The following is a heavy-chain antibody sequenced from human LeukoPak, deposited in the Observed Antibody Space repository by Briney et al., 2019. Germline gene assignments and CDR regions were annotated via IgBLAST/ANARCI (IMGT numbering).Heavy chain of an antibody. D-gene: IGHD3-22*01. CDR2: INPNSGGT. CDR3: ARADPITMIVVVKGFDP. J-gene: IGHJ5*02. V-gene: IGHV1-2*06. CDR1: GYTFTGYY. Sequence: GASVTVSCKASGYTFTGYYMHWVRQAPGQGLEWMGRINPNSGGTNYAQKFQGRVTMTRDTSISTAYMELSRLRSDDTAVYYCARADPITMIVVVKGFDPWGQGTLVTVSS.